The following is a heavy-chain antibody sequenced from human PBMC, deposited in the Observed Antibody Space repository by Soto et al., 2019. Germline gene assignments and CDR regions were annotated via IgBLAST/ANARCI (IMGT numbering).Heavy chain of an antibody. Sequence: ASVKVSCKASGGTFSSYAISWVRQAPGQGLEWMGGIIPIFGTANYAQKFQGRVTITADESTSTAYMELSSLRSEDTAVYYCARGAYYDSSGYLGHYFDYWSQGTLVTVSS. D-gene: IGHD3-22*01. J-gene: IGHJ4*02. CDR1: GGTFSSYA. V-gene: IGHV1-69*13. CDR2: IIPIFGTA. CDR3: ARGAYYDSSGYLGHYFDY.